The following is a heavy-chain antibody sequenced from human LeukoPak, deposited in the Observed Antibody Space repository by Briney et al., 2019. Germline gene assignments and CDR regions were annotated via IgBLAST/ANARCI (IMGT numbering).Heavy chain of an antibody. CDR2: TSAYNGQT. D-gene: IGHD3-10*01. J-gene: IGHJ6*03. V-gene: IGHV1-18*01. CDR1: GYTLTSYG. CDR3: ARGSDYYTPSGAHYYYMDV. Sequence: ASVKVSCKASGYTLTSYGISWVRQAPGQGLEWMGCTSAYNGQTNYAQKFQARVTMTTDTSTTTAYMELRNLRSDDTAVYYCARGSDYYTPSGAHYYYMDVWGKGTTVTVSS.